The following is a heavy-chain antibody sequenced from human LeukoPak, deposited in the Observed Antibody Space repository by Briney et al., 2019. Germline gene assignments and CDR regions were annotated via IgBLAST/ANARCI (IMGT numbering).Heavy chain of an antibody. V-gene: IGHV1-2*02. J-gene: IGHJ4*02. CDR2: SNPNSGGT. CDR3: ASLVVPAAMW. CDR1: VYTYTGYY. Sequence: ASVKVSCKASVYTYTGYYMHWVRQSPRQPLEWMGWSNPNSGGTSYAHKFQGRVTMTRHTSISTAYMELSRLRSDDTAVYYCASLVVPAAMWWGQGTLVTVSS. D-gene: IGHD2-2*01.